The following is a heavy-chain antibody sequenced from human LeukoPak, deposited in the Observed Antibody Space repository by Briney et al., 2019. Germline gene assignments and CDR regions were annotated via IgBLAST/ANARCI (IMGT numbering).Heavy chain of an antibody. CDR3: ARSGGDYYDSSGYTNWFDP. CDR1: GYTFTRYY. CDR2: VYTSGGGT. D-gene: IGHD3-22*01. Sequence: ASVKVSCKASGYTFTRYYIHWVRQAPGQGLEWMGVVYTSGGGTMYAQKFQGRDTMTRDTSTSTVYMELSSLRSEDTAVYYCARSGGDYYDSSGYTNWFDPWGQGTLVTVSS. J-gene: IGHJ5*02. V-gene: IGHV1-46*01.